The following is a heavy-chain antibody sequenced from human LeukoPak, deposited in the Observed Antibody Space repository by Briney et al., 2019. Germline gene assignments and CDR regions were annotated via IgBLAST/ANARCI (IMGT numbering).Heavy chain of an antibody. Sequence: SETLSLTCTVSGDSISSYYWSWIRQPPGKGLEWIGYIYYSGSTNYNPSLKSRVTISVDTSKNQFSLKLSSVTAADTAVYHCARDCIVVVPAAMDYYYYGMDVWGQGTTVTVSS. CDR2: IYYSGST. CDR3: ARDCIVVVPAAMDYYYYGMDV. CDR1: GDSISSYY. D-gene: IGHD2-2*01. J-gene: IGHJ6*02. V-gene: IGHV4-59*01.